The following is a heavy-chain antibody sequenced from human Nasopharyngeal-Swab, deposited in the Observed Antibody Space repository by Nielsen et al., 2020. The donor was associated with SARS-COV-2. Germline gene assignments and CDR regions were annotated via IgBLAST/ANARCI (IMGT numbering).Heavy chain of an antibody. J-gene: IGHJ4*02. CDR2: IKQDGSET. V-gene: IGHV3-7*01. CDR1: GFTFSTYG. CDR3: ARLCCENSVYRPFDY. Sequence: GGSLRLSCAASGFTFSTYGMTWVRQAPGKGLEWVASIKQDGSETYYVDSVKGRFNISRDNAKNSLYLQMNSVRAGDTAVYYCARLCCENSVYRPFDYRGQGAPVTVSS. D-gene: IGHD2-8*01.